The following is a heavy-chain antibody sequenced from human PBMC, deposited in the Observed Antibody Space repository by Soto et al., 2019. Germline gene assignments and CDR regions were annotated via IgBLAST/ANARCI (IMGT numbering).Heavy chain of an antibody. CDR3: AKDQGGQQLGPDY. V-gene: IGHV3-30*18. D-gene: IGHD6-13*01. CDR2: ISYDGSNK. Sequence: GGSLRLSCAASGFTFSSYGMHWVRQAPGKGLEWVAVISYDGSNKYYADSVKGRFTISRDNSKNTLYLQMNSLRAEDTAVYYCAKDQGGQQLGPDYWGQGTLVTVSS. J-gene: IGHJ4*02. CDR1: GFTFSSYG.